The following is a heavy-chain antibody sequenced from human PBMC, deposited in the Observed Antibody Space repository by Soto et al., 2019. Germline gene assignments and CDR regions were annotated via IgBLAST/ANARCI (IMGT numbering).Heavy chain of an antibody. CDR3: ARRRGYYYSSGYYYLVY. D-gene: IGHD3-22*01. J-gene: IGHJ4*02. CDR2: MYWDDDK. V-gene: IGHV2-5*02. Sequence: QITLKESGPPLVKPTQTLTLTCTFSGFSLSTSGVGVGWIRQPPGKALEWLALMYWDDDKRYSSSLKSRLTITKDTSKNRAVLTITNNAPVYTATYYCARRRGYYYSSGYYYLVYWGQGTLVTVSS. CDR1: GFSLSTSGVG.